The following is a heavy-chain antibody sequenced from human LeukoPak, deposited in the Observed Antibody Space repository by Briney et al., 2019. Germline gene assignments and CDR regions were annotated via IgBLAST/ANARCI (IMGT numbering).Heavy chain of an antibody. CDR3: ARHRNYVWGSYRYHQGGWFDY. CDR2: INHSGST. V-gene: IGHV4-34*01. J-gene: IGHJ4*02. D-gene: IGHD3-16*02. Sequence: SETLSLTCSVSGGSISSYYWSWIRQPPGKGLEWIGEINHSGSTNYNPSLKSRVTISVDTSKNQFSLKLGSVTAADTAVYYCARHRNYVWGSYRYHQGGWFDYWGQGTLVTVSS. CDR1: GGSISSYY.